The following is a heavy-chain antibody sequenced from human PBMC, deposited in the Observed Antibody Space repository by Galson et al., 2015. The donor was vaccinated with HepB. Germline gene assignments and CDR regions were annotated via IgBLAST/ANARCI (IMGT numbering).Heavy chain of an antibody. D-gene: IGHD3-22*01. CDR1: GGTFSSYA. CDR2: IIPIFGTA. CDR3: ARRGTGITMIVGADAFDI. J-gene: IGHJ3*02. Sequence: SVKVSCKASGGTFSSYAISWVRQAPGQGLEWMGGIIPIFGTANYAQKFQGRVTITADESTSTAYMELSSLRSEDTAVYYCARRGTGITMIVGADAFDIWGQGTMVTVSS. V-gene: IGHV1-69*13.